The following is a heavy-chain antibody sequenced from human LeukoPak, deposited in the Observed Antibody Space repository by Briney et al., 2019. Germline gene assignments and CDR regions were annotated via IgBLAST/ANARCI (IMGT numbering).Heavy chain of an antibody. V-gene: IGHV3-30*04. Sequence: GGSLSLSCAASGFTFSSYAMHWVRQAPGKGLEWVAVISYDGSNKYYADSVKGRFTISRDNSKNTLYLQMNSLRAEDTAVYYCAREVPAYDFGMDVWGQGTTVTVSS. J-gene: IGHJ6*02. CDR1: GFTFSSYA. CDR2: ISYDGSNK. CDR3: AREVPAYDFGMDV. D-gene: IGHD3-3*01.